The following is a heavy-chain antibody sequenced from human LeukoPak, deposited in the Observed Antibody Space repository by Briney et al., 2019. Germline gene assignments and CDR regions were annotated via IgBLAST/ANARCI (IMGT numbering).Heavy chain of an antibody. Sequence: PGGSLRLSCAASGFTFSTYSMNWVRKAPGKGLEWVSYISSSSKTIYYADSVKGRFTISRDNAKNSLYLQMNSLRAEDTAVYYCARDPPDAGFDYWGQGTLVTVSS. CDR3: ARDPPDAGFDY. D-gene: IGHD1-14*01. CDR2: ISSSSKTI. J-gene: IGHJ4*02. CDR1: GFTFSTYS. V-gene: IGHV3-48*04.